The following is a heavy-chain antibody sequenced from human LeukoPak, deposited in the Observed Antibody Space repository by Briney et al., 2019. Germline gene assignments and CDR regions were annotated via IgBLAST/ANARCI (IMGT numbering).Heavy chain of an antibody. V-gene: IGHV1-2*02. CDR2: INPNSGGT. CDR3: ARVVVVEDYYMDV. D-gene: IGHD2-2*01. J-gene: IGHJ6*03. Sequence: ASVKVSCKASGYTFTGYYMHWVRQAPGQGLEWMGWINPNSGGTNYAQKFQGRVTMTRDTSISTAYMELSSLRSEDTAVYYCARVVVVEDYYMDVWGKGTTVTVSS. CDR1: GYTFTGYY.